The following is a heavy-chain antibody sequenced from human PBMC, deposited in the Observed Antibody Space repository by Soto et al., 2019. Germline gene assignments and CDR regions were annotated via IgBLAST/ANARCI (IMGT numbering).Heavy chain of an antibody. CDR1: GFTLSSYG. J-gene: IGHJ4*02. Sequence: PGGSLRLSCAASGFTLSSYGMHWVRQAPGKGLEWVAVIWYDGSIEYYADSVKGRFTISRDNSKNTLYLQMNSLRAEDTAVYYCARDKTIAAAGPFAYWGQGTLVTV. D-gene: IGHD6-13*01. CDR2: IWYDGSIE. CDR3: ARDKTIAAAGPFAY. V-gene: IGHV3-33*01.